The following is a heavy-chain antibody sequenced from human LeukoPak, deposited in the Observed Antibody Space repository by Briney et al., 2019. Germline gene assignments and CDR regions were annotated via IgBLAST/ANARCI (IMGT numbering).Heavy chain of an antibody. Sequence: GGSLRLSCAASGFTFSSYWMHWVRQAPGKGLVWVSRIKSDGSSTSSADSVKGRFTISRDNAKNTLYLQMNSLRVENTAVYYCPRADYDDNGWYFDLWGRGTLVTVSS. CDR3: PRADYDDNGWYFDL. D-gene: IGHD4-17*01. CDR1: GFTFSSYW. CDR2: IKSDGSST. V-gene: IGHV3-74*01. J-gene: IGHJ2*01.